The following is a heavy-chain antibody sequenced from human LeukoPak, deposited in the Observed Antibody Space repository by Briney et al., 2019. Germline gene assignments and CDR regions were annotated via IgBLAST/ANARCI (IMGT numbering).Heavy chain of an antibody. CDR3: AVRDFWSGPNQLIDY. V-gene: IGHV4-39*07. D-gene: IGHD3-3*01. Sequence: SETLSLTCTVSGGSISSSSYYWGWIRQPPGKGLEWIGSIYYSGSTYYNPSLKSRVTISVDTSKNQFSLKLSSVTAADTAVYYCAVRDFWSGPNQLIDYWGQGTLVTVSS. CDR1: GGSISSSSYY. CDR2: IYYSGST. J-gene: IGHJ4*02.